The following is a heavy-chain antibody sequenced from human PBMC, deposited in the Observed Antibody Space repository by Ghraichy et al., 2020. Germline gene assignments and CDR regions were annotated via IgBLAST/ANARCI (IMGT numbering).Heavy chain of an antibody. CDR1: GGSFSGYY. J-gene: IGHJ2*01. D-gene: IGHD5-24*01. CDR3: ASRDGYNYYWYFDL. CDR2: INHSGST. V-gene: IGHV4-34*01. Sequence: SETLSLTFAVYGGSFSGYYWSWIRQPPGKGLEWIGEINHSGSTNYNPSLKSRVTISVDTSKNQFSLKLSSVTAADTAVYYCASRDGYNYYWYFDLWGRGTLVTVSS.